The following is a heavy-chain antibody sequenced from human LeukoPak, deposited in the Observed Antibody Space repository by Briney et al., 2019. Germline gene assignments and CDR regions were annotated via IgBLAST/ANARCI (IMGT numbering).Heavy chain of an antibody. V-gene: IGHV3-7*01. Sequence: PGGSLRLSCAASGFTFSSYWMSWVRQAPGKGLEWVANIKQDGSEKYYVDSVKGRFTISRDNAKNSLFLQMNSLRAEDTAVYFCARDTSSAWYGLIDYWGQGSLVTVSS. D-gene: IGHD6-19*01. CDR2: IKQDGSEK. CDR1: GFTFSSYW. CDR3: ARDTSSAWYGLIDY. J-gene: IGHJ4*02.